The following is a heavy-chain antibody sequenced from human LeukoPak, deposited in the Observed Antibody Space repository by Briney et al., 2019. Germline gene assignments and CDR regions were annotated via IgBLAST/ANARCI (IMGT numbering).Heavy chain of an antibody. Sequence: ASVKVSCKASGYTFTSYDINWVRQATGQGLKWMGWMNPNSGNTGYAQKFQGRVTMTRNTSISTAYMELSSLRSEDTAVYYCARVASSSWYNGYYYYYYMDVWGKGTTVTISS. CDR1: GYTFTSYD. CDR3: ARVASSSWYNGYYYYYYMDV. J-gene: IGHJ6*03. CDR2: MNPNSGNT. V-gene: IGHV1-8*01. D-gene: IGHD6-13*01.